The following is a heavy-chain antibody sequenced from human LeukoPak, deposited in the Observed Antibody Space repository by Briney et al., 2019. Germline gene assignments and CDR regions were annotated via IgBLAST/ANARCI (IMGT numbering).Heavy chain of an antibody. D-gene: IGHD3-22*01. CDR2: ISWNRGSI. CDR1: GFTFAEYA. J-gene: IGHJ4*02. CDR3: AKAYYYDSSGYLDY. Sequence: GRCLRLSCAASGFTFAEYAMRWGRQAPGKGLEWGSGISWNRGSIGYADSVKGRFTISRDNAKNSLYLQMNSLRAEDTALYYCAKAYYYDSSGYLDYWGQGTLVTVSS. V-gene: IGHV3-9*01.